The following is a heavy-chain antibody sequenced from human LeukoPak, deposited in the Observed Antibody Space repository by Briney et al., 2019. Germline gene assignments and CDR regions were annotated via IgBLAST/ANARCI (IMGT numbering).Heavy chain of an antibody. D-gene: IGHD3-3*01. CDR2: ISGSGGST. J-gene: IGHJ5*02. Sequence: GGSLRLSCAASGFTFSSYAMSWVRQAPGKGLEWVSAISGSGGSTYYADSVKGRFTISRDNAKNTLYLQMNSLRAEDTAVYYCARDVRFRFDPWGQGTLVTVSS. V-gene: IGHV3-23*01. CDR3: ARDVRFRFDP. CDR1: GFTFSSYA.